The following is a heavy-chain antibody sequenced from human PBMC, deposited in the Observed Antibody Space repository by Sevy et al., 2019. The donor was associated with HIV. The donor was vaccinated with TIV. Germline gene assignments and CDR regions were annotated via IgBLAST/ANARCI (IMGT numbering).Heavy chain of an antibody. V-gene: IGHV1-8*01. CDR1: GYTFTSYD. J-gene: IGHJ1*01. CDR3: ARGDFWSGSWGKH. Sequence: ASVKVSCKASGYTFTSYDINWVRQATGQGLEWMGWMNPNSGNTGYAQKFQGRVSMSRNTSISTAYMELSSLRSEDTAVYYCARGDFWSGSWGKHWGQGTLVTVSS. CDR2: MNPNSGNT. D-gene: IGHD3-3*01.